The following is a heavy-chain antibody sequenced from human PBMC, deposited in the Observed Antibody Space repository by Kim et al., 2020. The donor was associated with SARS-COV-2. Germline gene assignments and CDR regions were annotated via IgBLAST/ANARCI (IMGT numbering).Heavy chain of an antibody. CDR1: GGSIRSGGYY. Sequence: SETLSLTCTVSGGSIRSGGYYYSWIRQHPGKGLEWIGHIYFNGNTHYNPSLESQITMSVDTSKNQFSLKLRSVTAADTAVYYCARFDADPDYYFDFWGQGILVTVSS. CDR3: ARFDADPDYYFDF. D-gene: IGHD3-10*01. V-gene: IGHV4-31*01. CDR2: IYFNGNT. J-gene: IGHJ4*02.